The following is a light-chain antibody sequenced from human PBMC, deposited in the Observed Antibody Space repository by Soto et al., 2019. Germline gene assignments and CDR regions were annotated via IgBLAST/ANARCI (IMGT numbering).Light chain of an antibody. CDR3: QQSYSTPRT. CDR1: QSSSTY. CDR2: AAS. J-gene: IGKJ2*02. V-gene: IGKV1-39*01. Sequence: DIQLTQSPSSLSASVGDRVTITCRASQSSSTYLNWYQQKVGKAPKLLIYAASSLQRGVPSRFSGSGSGTDFTLTISSLQPEDFATYYCQQSYSTPRTFGQGTKLEIQ.